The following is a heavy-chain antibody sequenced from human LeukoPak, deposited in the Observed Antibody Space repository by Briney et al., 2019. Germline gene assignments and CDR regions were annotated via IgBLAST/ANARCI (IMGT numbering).Heavy chain of an antibody. CDR2: IIPIFGTA. V-gene: IGHV1-69*05. CDR1: GGTFSSYA. CDR3: ARDHSSWLRFGTLYWYFDL. J-gene: IGHJ2*01. Sequence: SVKVSCKASGGTFSSYAISWVRQAPGQGLEWMGRIIPIFGTANYAQKFQGRVTITTDESTGTAYMELSSLRSEDTAVYYRARDHSSWLRFGTLYWYFDLWGRGTLVTVSS. D-gene: IGHD5-12*01.